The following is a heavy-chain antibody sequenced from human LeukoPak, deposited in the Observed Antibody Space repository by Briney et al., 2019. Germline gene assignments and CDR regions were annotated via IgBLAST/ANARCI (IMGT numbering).Heavy chain of an antibody. Sequence: GASVKVSCKASGYTFTNYGFSWVRQAPGQGLEWMAWISAKNGDTDYAQKFQGRVTLTTDTATNTAYMELRSLRSDDTAVYYCARDIAVTNFDYWGQGTLVTVSS. CDR2: ISAKNGDT. J-gene: IGHJ4*02. D-gene: IGHD4-17*01. CDR3: ARDIAVTNFDY. CDR1: GYTFTNYG. V-gene: IGHV1-18*01.